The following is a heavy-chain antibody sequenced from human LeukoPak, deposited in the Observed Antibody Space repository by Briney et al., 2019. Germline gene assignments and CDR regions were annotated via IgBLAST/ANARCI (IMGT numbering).Heavy chain of an antibody. D-gene: IGHD1-26*01. CDR2: IRRKANNDAT. V-gene: IGHV3-73*01. Sequence: GGSLRLSCAASGLTLSGSAMHWVRQASGEGLEWVGRIRRKANNDATANAASVKGRFTISRDDSKNTAYLQMNSLKTEDTAVYYCTTTYSGSYEGWGQGTLVTVSS. CDR1: GLTLSGSA. CDR3: TTTYSGSYEG. J-gene: IGHJ4*02.